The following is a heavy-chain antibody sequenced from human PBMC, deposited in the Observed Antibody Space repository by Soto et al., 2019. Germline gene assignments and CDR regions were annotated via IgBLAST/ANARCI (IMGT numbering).Heavy chain of an antibody. V-gene: IGHV1-8*01. Sequence: ASVKVSCKASGYTFTSYDINWVRQATGQGLEWMGWTNPNSGNTGYAQKFQGRVTMTRNTSISTAYMELSSLRSEDTAVYYCASGCSGGSCYSDDAFDIWGQGTMVTVSS. D-gene: IGHD2-15*01. CDR2: TNPNSGNT. CDR3: ASGCSGGSCYSDDAFDI. CDR1: GYTFTSYD. J-gene: IGHJ3*02.